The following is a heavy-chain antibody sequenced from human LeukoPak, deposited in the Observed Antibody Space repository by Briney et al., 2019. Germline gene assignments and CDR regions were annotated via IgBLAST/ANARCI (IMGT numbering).Heavy chain of an antibody. V-gene: IGHV3-23*01. Sequence: SGGSLRLSCAASAFTFDSYAMNWVGQAQGKGREWVSAISGSGANTYYANSVKGRFTISRDNSKSTLFLQMDSLRAEDTAIYYCAKTSVSSGWPELFDFWGQGTLVTVSS. CDR1: AFTFDSYA. CDR3: AKTSVSSGWPELFDF. CDR2: ISGSGANT. J-gene: IGHJ4*02. D-gene: IGHD6-19*01.